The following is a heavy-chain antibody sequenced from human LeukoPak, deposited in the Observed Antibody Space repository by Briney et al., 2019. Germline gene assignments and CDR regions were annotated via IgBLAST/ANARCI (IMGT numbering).Heavy chain of an antibody. J-gene: IGHJ1*01. CDR1: GLSFSDTY. CDR3: ATSSFYGQL. Sequence: GGSLRLSCAASGLSFSDTYMSWIRQAPGKGLEWIAYIATGGYTLDYADSVRGRFTVSRDNAKDSLYLQMNSLRVEDTAVYYCATSSFYGQLWGQGTLVTVSS. CDR2: IATGGYTL. D-gene: IGHD2/OR15-2a*01. V-gene: IGHV3-11*01.